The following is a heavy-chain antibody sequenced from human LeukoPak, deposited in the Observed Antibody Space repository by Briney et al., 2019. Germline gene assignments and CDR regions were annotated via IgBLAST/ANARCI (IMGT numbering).Heavy chain of an antibody. Sequence: GGSLRLSCAASGFTLSSYSMNWVRQAPGKGLEWVSSISSSSYIYYADSVKGRFTISRDNAKNSLYLQMNSLRAEDTAVYYCARDKLSGRYCSGGSCYSGVYWGQGTLVTVSS. J-gene: IGHJ4*02. CDR3: ARDKLSGRYCSGGSCYSGVY. CDR2: ISSSSYI. V-gene: IGHV3-21*01. D-gene: IGHD2-15*01. CDR1: GFTLSSYS.